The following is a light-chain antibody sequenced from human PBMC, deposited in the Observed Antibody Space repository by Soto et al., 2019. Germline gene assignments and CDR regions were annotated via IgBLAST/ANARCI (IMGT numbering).Light chain of an antibody. J-gene: IGLJ1*01. CDR1: SSDVGGYNY. CDR2: EVS. CDR3: SSYTSSSTYV. Sequence: QSVLTQPASVSGSPGQSITISCTGTSSDVGGYNYVSWYQQHPGKAPKLMIYEVSNRPSGVSNRFSGSKSDNTASLTISGLQAEEEADYYCSSYTSSSTYVFGTGTKVTVL. V-gene: IGLV2-14*01.